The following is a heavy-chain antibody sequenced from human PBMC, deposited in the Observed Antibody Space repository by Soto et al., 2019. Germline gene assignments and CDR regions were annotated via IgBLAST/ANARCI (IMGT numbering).Heavy chain of an antibody. CDR3: TTVEHPEWDTTHYYFHX. V-gene: IGHV3-49*03. D-gene: IGHD1-26*01. Sequence: PEGSLRLSCTASGFTFGAYAMSWFRQAPGQGPEWVFFIRSKAYGAKTEYASSVKGRFSISRDDSKSIAYLQMNSLKTEATSVYYCTTVEHPEWDTTHYYFHXWGQATRVTVAX. CDR2: IRSKAYGAKT. J-gene: IGHJ4*02. CDR1: GFTFGAYA.